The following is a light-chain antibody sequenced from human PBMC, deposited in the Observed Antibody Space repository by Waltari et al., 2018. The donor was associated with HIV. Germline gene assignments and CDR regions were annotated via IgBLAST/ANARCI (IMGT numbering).Light chain of an antibody. CDR3: AAWDDRLSGWV. Sequence: QSVLTQPPSASGTPGQRVTISCSGSSSNIGRNSVYWYQQLPRTAPKLLIHRNKQRPSGVPDRFSGSNSGTSVSLAISWLRSEDEADYYCAAWDDRLSGWVFGGGTKLTV. CDR1: SSNIGRNS. J-gene: IGLJ3*02. V-gene: IGLV1-47*01. CDR2: RNK.